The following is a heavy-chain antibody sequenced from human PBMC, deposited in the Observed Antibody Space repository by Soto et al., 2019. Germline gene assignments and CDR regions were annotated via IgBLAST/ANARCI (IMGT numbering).Heavy chain of an antibody. CDR3: ARDVPAADY. J-gene: IGHJ4*02. D-gene: IGHD2-2*01. Sequence: ASVKVSCKASGYTFASYAISWMRQAPGQGLEWMGWISAYNGNTKYAQKLQGRVTITTDTSTSTAYMELSSLRSDDTAVYYCARDVPAADYWGQGTLVTVSS. CDR2: ISAYNGNT. CDR1: GYTFASYA. V-gene: IGHV1-18*01.